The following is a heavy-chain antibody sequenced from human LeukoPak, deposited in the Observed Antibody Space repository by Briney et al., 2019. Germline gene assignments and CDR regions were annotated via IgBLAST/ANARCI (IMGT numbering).Heavy chain of an antibody. CDR1: GFAFSTYW. CDR3: ARWTDTNDYGHSNISY. CDR2: INSGGSST. D-gene: IGHD4-17*01. Sequence: PGGSLRLSCAASGFAFSTYWMHWVPQAPGKGLVWVSRINSGGSSTSYADSGKGRFTISRDNAKNTLYLQMNSLRAEDTAVYYCARWTDTNDYGHSNISYWGQGTLVTVSS. J-gene: IGHJ4*02. V-gene: IGHV3-74*01.